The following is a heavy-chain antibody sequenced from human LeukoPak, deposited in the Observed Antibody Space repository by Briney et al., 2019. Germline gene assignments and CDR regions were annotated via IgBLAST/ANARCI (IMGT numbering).Heavy chain of an antibody. D-gene: IGHD3-10*01. J-gene: IGHJ4*02. CDR2: ISISGGST. Sequence: QPGGSLRVSCAASGFTFYDYAMSWVRQAPGKGLEWVSAISISGGSTYYADSVRGRFTISRHNSKNTLSLQMNSLRGEDTAVYYCAKQGPYGSGPYFDYWGQGALVTVSS. CDR1: GFTFYDYA. V-gene: IGHV3-23*01. CDR3: AKQGPYGSGPYFDY.